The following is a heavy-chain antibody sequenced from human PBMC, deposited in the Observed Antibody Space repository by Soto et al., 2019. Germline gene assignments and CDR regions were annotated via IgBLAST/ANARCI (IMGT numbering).Heavy chain of an antibody. D-gene: IGHD1-26*01. J-gene: IGHJ3*02. Sequence: ASVKVSCKASGYTFTGYYMHWVRQAPGQGLEWMGWINPNSGGTNYAQKFQGWVTMTRDTSISTAYMELSRLRSDDTAVYYCAREGTLDSGSSYCAFDICGEGRMASFSS. CDR1: GYTFTGYY. CDR2: INPNSGGT. V-gene: IGHV1-2*04. CDR3: AREGTLDSGSSYCAFDI.